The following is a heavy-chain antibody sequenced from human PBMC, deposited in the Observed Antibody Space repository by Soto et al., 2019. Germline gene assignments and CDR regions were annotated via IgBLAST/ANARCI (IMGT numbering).Heavy chain of an antibody. J-gene: IGHJ6*02. CDR1: GYTFTSYG. Sequence: QVQLVQSGAEVKKPGASVKVSCKASGYTFTSYGISWVRQAPGQGLEWMGWISAYNGNTNYAQKLQGRVTMTTDTSTSTADMELRSLRSDDTAVYYCARGYCISTSCPENYYYYYGMDVWGQGTTVTVSS. CDR3: ARGYCISTSCPENYYYYYGMDV. CDR2: ISAYNGNT. D-gene: IGHD2-2*01. V-gene: IGHV1-18*01.